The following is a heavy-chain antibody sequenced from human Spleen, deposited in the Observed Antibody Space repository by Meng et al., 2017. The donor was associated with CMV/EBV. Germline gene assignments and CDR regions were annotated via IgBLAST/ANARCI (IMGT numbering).Heavy chain of an antibody. D-gene: IGHD5-18*01. Sequence: GESLKISCAASGFTFSSYGMHWVRQAPGKGLEWVAVISSDGRNKYYADSVQGRFTISRDNSKSTLYLQMNSLKAEDTAVYYCARRDDSGGYTYGYFDFWGQGTLVTVSS. V-gene: IGHV3-30*03. CDR3: ARRDDSGGYTYGYFDF. J-gene: IGHJ4*02. CDR2: ISSDGRNK. CDR1: GFTFSSYG.